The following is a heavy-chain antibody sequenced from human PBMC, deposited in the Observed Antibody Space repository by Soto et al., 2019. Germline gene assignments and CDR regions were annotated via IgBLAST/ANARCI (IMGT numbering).Heavy chain of an antibody. V-gene: IGHV3-9*01. CDR3: AKGYCSSTSCYYHYYMDV. D-gene: IGHD2-2*01. J-gene: IGHJ6*03. CDR1: GFTFDDYA. CDR2: ISWNSGSI. Sequence: EVQLVESGGGLVQPGRSLRLSCAASGFTFDDYAMHWVRQAPGKGLEWVSGISWNSGSIGYADSVKGRFTISRDNAKNSLYLQMNSLRAEDTALYYCAKGYCSSTSCYYHYYMDVWGKGTTVTVSS.